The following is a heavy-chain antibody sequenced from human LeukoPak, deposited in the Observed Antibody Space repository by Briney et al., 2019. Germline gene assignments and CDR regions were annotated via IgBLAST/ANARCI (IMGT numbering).Heavy chain of an antibody. D-gene: IGHD3-9*01. CDR1: GGSISSYY. CDR2: IYYSGST. Sequence: SETLSLTCTVSGGSISSYYWSWIRQPPGKGLEWIGYIYYSGSTNYNPSLKSRVTISVDTSKNQFSLKLSSVTAADAAVYYCARGYFDRLFYDYWGQGTLVTVSS. V-gene: IGHV4-59*01. CDR3: ARGYFDRLFYDY. J-gene: IGHJ4*02.